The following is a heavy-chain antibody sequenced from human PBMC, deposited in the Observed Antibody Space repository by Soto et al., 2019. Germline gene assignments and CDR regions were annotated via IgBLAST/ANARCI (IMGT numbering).Heavy chain of an antibody. CDR1: GGTFSSYA. V-gene: IGHV1-69*13. J-gene: IGHJ6*02. Sequence: SVKVSCKASGGTFSSYAISWVRQAPGQGLEWMGGIIPIFGTANYAQKFQGRVTITADESTSTAYMELSSLRSEDTAVYYCAREGLSYDKGYDYHNGMDVWGQGTTVTVSS. D-gene: IGHD3-9*01. CDR3: AREGLSYDKGYDYHNGMDV. CDR2: IIPIFGTA.